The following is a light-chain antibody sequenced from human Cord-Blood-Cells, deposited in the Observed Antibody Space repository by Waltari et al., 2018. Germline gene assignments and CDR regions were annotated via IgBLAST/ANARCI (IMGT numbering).Light chain of an antibody. J-gene: IGKJ2*01. CDR2: GSS. CDR1: QSVSSSY. CDR3: QQYGSSPYT. Sequence: EIVLTQSPGTLSLSPGERATISRRASQSVSSSYLAWYQQKPGQAPRLLIYGSSSRATGIPDRFSGSGSGTDFTLTISRLEPEDFAVYYCQQYGSSPYTFGQGTKLEIK. V-gene: IGKV3-20*01.